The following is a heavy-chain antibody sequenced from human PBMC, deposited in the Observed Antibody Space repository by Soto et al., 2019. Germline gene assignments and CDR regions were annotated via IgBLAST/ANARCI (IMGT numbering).Heavy chain of an antibody. CDR2: ISGSGGST. CDR1: GFTFSSYA. J-gene: IGHJ4*02. Sequence: EVQLLESGGGLVQPGGSLRLSCAASGFTFSSYAMSWVRQATGQGLEWVSAISGSGGSTYYADSVKGRFTISRDNSKNPLYLQVNSFRAEDTPVYYCAKDRGWYAEYYFDYWGQGTLVTVSS. V-gene: IGHV3-23*01. CDR3: AKDRGWYAEYYFDY. D-gene: IGHD6-19*01.